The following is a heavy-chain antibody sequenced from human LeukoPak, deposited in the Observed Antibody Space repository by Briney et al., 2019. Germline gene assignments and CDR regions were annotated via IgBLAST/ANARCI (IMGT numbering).Heavy chain of an antibody. Sequence: PGGSLRLSCAASGFTVSSNYMSWVRQAPGKGLEWVSVIYSGGSTYYADSVKGGFTISRDNSKNTLYLQMNSLRAEDTAVYYCASLGELSPCFDCWGQGTLVTVSS. D-gene: IGHD3-16*02. J-gene: IGHJ4*02. V-gene: IGHV3-66*01. CDR3: ASLGELSPCFDC. CDR2: IYSGGST. CDR1: GFTVSSNY.